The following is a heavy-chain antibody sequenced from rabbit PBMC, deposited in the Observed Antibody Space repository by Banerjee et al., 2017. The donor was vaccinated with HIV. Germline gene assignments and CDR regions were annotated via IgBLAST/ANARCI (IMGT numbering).Heavy chain of an antibody. Sequence: QLKETGGGLVQPGGSLTLSCKASGFDFSNYYMSWVRQAPGKGLEWIGYIDPVFGSTYYASWVNGRFTISSHNAQNTLYLQLNSLTAADTATYFCARDLAGVIGWNFGLWGPGTLVTVS. J-gene: IGHJ6*01. CDR1: GFDFSNYY. CDR2: IDPVFGST. D-gene: IGHD4-1*01. CDR3: ARDLAGVIGWNFGL. V-gene: IGHV1S7*01.